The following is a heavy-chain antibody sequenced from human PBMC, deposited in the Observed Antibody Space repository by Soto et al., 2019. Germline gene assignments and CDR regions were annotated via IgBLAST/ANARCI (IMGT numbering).Heavy chain of an antibody. D-gene: IGHD3-10*01. CDR3: ARDLGSHYYGSGSYPYYYYYGMDV. CDR1: GYTFTSYG. CDR2: VSAYNGNT. V-gene: IGHV1-18*01. J-gene: IGHJ6*02. Sequence: GASVKVSCKASGYTFTSYGISRGRQAPGQGVEGMGWVSAYNGNTNYGQKLQGRVTMTTDTSTSTAYMELRSLRSDDTAVYYCARDLGSHYYGSGSYPYYYYYGMDVWGQGTTVTVSS.